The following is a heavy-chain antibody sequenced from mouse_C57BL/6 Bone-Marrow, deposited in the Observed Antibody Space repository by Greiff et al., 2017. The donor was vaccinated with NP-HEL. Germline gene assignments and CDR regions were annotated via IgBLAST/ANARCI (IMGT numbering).Heavy chain of an antibody. Sequence: QVQLQQPGAELVKPGASVKLSCKASGYTFTNYRMHWVKQRPGRGLEWIGRIDPNSGGTNYNEKFKSKATLTVDKTSSTAYIQLSSLTSEDSVVYYGARDYYGSSYFAYWGQGTTLTVSS. CDR1: GYTFTNYR. D-gene: IGHD1-1*01. CDR3: ARDYYGSSYFAY. CDR2: IDPNSGGT. V-gene: IGHV1-72*01. J-gene: IGHJ2*01.